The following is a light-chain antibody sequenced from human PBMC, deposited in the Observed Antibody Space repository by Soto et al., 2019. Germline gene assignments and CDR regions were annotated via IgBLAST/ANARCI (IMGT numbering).Light chain of an antibody. J-gene: IGKJ3*01. Sequence: DIQMTPSPSSLSASVGDRVTITCQASHDITSFLNWYQHKPGRAPKLLIYDASILEAGVPTRFSGSGAGTHFTFTISSLQPEDVATYYCQHCDYLPIFGPGTTVDF. CDR3: QHCDYLPI. V-gene: IGKV1-33*01. CDR2: DAS. CDR1: HDITSF.